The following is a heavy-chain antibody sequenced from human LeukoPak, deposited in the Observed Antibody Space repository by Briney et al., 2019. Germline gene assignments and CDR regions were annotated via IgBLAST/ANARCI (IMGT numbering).Heavy chain of an antibody. CDR2: INPNSGGT. CDR3: ARSGNFGVVTYDY. V-gene: IGHV1-2*02. CDR1: GYTFTGYY. D-gene: IGHD3-3*01. Sequence: ASVKVSCKASGYTFTGYYMHWVRQAPGQGLEWMGWINPNSGGTNYAQKFQGRVTMTRDTSINTVYMELTRLRSDDTAVYYCARSGNFGVVTYDYWGQGTLVTVSS. J-gene: IGHJ4*02.